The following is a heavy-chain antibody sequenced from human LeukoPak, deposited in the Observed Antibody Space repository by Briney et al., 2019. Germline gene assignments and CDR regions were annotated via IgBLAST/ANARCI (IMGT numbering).Heavy chain of an antibody. CDR2: ISGSTSYV. CDR3: ARSSGTYDWFDP. D-gene: IGHD1-26*01. V-gene: IGHV3-21*01. Sequence: GGSLRLSCAASGFTFNNYNINWVRQPPGKGLEWVSSISGSTSYVYYADSVKGRFTISRDGAKNSLYLQMNNLRVEGTAMYYCARSSGTYDWFDPWGQGTLVTVSS. J-gene: IGHJ5*02. CDR1: GFTFNNYN.